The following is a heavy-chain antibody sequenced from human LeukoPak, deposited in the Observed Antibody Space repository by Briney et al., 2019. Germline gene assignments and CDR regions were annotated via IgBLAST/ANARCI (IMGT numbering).Heavy chain of an antibody. V-gene: IGHV4-59*01. D-gene: IGHD3-16*02. CDR1: GASISSSY. CDR2: ISSSGTT. Sequence: SETLSPTCTVSGASISSSYWSWLRQPPGRGLEWIGYISSSGTTNYNTSLESRVTISRDTSKDQFSLKLTSVTAADTAVYSCARGPPDRADIWGQGTMVAVSS. J-gene: IGHJ3*02. CDR3: ARGPPDRADI.